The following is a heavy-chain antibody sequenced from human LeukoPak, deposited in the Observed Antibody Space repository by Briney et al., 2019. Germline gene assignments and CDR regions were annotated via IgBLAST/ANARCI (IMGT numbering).Heavy chain of an antibody. J-gene: IGHJ4*02. V-gene: IGHV3-23*01. CDR1: GFTFSSYA. CDR2: ISGSGGST. Sequence: PGGSLRLSCAASGFTFSSYAMSWVRQAPGKGLEWVSAISGSGGSTYYADSVKGRFTISRDNSKNTLYLQMNSLRAEDTAVYYCAKRTDPYDYVWGSYCYDYWGQGTLVTVSS. D-gene: IGHD3-16*01. CDR3: AKRTDPYDYVWGSYCYDY.